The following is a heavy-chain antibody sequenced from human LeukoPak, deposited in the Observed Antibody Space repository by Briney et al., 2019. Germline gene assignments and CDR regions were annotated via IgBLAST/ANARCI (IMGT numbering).Heavy chain of an antibody. CDR1: GGSINNYY. D-gene: IGHD2-2*01. CDR3: ARGVMPDWFDF. J-gene: IGHJ5*01. CDR2: IFEIGNT. Sequence: SETLSLTCSVSGGSINNYYWTWIRQPPGKGLEWVGYIFEIGNTNYNPSLKSRVTVSLETSKNQFSLRLNSVTAADTAVYYCARGVMPDWFDFWGQGTLVTVPS. V-gene: IGHV4-59*01.